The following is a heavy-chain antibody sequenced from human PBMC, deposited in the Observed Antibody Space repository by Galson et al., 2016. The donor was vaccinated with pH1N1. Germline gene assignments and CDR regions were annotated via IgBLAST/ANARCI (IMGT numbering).Heavy chain of an antibody. Sequence: PALVKPTQTLTLTCTFSGFSLSTSGMCVSWIRQPPGKALEWLALIDWDDDKYYSTSLKTRLTISKDTSKNQVVLTMTNMDPVDTATYDCARMRYGDYSDWFDPWGQGTLVTVSS. CDR1: GFSLSTSGMC. J-gene: IGHJ5*02. CDR3: ARMRYGDYSDWFDP. CDR2: IDWDDDK. D-gene: IGHD4-17*01. V-gene: IGHV2-70*01.